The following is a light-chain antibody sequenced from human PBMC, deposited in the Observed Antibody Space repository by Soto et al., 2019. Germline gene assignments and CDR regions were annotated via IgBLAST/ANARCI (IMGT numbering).Light chain of an antibody. J-gene: IGKJ1*01. V-gene: IGKV1-5*01. Sequence: IHMTQSPSTLPASVGDRVTITCRASQSISNWLAWYQQKPGKAPNLLIYDASSLQSGVPSRFSGSGFGTEFTLTISSLQPGDFATYYCQQYNSYSWTFGQGTKVDIK. CDR3: QQYNSYSWT. CDR1: QSISNW. CDR2: DAS.